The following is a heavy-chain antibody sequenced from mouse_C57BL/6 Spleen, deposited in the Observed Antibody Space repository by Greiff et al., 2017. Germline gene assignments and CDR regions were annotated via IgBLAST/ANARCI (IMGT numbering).Heavy chain of an antibody. CDR3: ARASPYYYGSRGAMDY. D-gene: IGHD1-1*01. J-gene: IGHJ4*01. V-gene: IGHV5-4*03. CDR1: GFTFSSYA. Sequence: EVKVVESGGGLVKPGGSLKLSCAASGFTFSSYAMSWVRQTPEKRLEWVATLSDGGSYTYYPDTVKGRFTISRDNAKNNLYLQMSHLKSEDTSMYYCARASPYYYGSRGAMDYWGQGTSVTVSS. CDR2: LSDGGSYT.